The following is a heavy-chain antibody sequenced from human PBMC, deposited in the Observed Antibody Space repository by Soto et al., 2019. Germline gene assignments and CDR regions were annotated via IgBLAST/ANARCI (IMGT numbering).Heavy chain of an antibody. J-gene: IGHJ4*02. CDR1: GFTFSRYA. CDR3: ASFTDCGGDCD. CDR2: ISYDGSNK. D-gene: IGHD2-21*02. Sequence: PGGSLRLSCAASGFTFSRYAMHWVRQSPGKGLEWVAVISYDGSNKYYADSVKGRFTISRDNSKNTLYLQMNSLRAEDTAVYYCASFTDCGGDCDWGQGTLVTVSS. V-gene: IGHV3-30-3*01.